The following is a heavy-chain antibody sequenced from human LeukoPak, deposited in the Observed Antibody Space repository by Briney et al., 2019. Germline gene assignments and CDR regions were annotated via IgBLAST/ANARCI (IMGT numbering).Heavy chain of an antibody. CDR3: ARDLLRGYSF. D-gene: IGHD5-18*01. Sequence: GGSLRLSCAASGFTFSSYGMSWVRQAPGKGLEWVSGISGGGGSTYYADSVKGRFTISRDNSKNMLYLQMNSLRAEDTAVYYCARDLLRGYSFWGQGTLVTVSS. CDR1: GFTFSSYG. J-gene: IGHJ4*02. V-gene: IGHV3-23*01. CDR2: ISGGGGST.